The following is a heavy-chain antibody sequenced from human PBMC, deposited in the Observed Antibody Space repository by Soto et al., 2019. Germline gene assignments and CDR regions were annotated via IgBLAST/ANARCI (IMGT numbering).Heavy chain of an antibody. CDR3: AKDGFYCSGGSCYRVDYYYYGMDV. Sequence: QVQLVESGGGVVQPGRSLRLSCAASGFTFSSYGMHWVRQAPGKGLEWVAVISYDGSNKYYADSVKGRFTISRDNSKNTRXXQXNXQRAEDTAVYYCAKDGFYCSGGSCYRVDYYYYGMDVWGQGTTVTVSS. D-gene: IGHD2-15*01. J-gene: IGHJ6*02. CDR1: GFTFSSYG. V-gene: IGHV3-30*18. CDR2: ISYDGSNK.